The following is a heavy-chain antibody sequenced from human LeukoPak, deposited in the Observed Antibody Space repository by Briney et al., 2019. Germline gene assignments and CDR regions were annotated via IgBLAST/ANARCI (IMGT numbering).Heavy chain of an antibody. J-gene: IGHJ4*02. D-gene: IGHD2-21*01. CDR3: AKDFAIGLCHFDY. V-gene: IGHV3-30*02. CDR1: GFTFSSYG. Sequence: GGSLRLSCAASGFTFSSYGMHWVRQAPGKGLEWVAFIRYDGGNKYYADSVKGRFTISRDNSNNTLYLQMNSLRAEDTAVYYCAKDFAIGLCHFDYWGQGTLVTVSS. CDR2: IRYDGGNK.